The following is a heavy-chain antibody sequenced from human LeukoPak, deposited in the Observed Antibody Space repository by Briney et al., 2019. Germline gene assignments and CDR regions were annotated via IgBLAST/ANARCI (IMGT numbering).Heavy chain of an antibody. CDR1: GFTFSSYS. Sequence: GGSLGLSCAVSGFTFSSYSMNWVRQAPGKGLEWVSSISSSSNYIYYADSVRGRFTISRDNAKNSLSLQMNSLRAEDTAVYYCARLNYGSGSYYLGYFDYWGQGTLVTVSS. D-gene: IGHD3-10*01. V-gene: IGHV3-21*01. CDR2: ISSSSNYI. J-gene: IGHJ4*02. CDR3: ARLNYGSGSYYLGYFDY.